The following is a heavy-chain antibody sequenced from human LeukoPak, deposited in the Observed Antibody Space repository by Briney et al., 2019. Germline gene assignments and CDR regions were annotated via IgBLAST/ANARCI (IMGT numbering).Heavy chain of an antibody. CDR3: ARVRRWLPYYFDY. V-gene: IGHV1-18*01. CDR1: GYTFTSYG. CDR2: IGAYNGNT. J-gene: IGHJ4*02. Sequence: ASVKVSCKASGYTFTSYGISWVRQAPGQGREWMGWIGAYNGNTNYAQKLPGRVTMTTDPSTSTAYMELRSLRSDDPAVYYCARVRRWLPYYFDYWGQGTLVTVSS. D-gene: IGHD5-12*01.